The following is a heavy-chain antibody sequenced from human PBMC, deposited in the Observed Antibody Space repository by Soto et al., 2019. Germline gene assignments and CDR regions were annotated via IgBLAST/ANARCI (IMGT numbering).Heavy chain of an antibody. CDR1: GFTFSSYA. V-gene: IGHV3-30-3*01. D-gene: IGHD3-3*01. CDR2: ISYDGSNK. Sequence: GGSLRLSCAASGFTFSSYAMHWVRQAPGKGLEWVAVISYDGSNKYYADSVKGRFTISRDNSKNTLYLQMNSLRAEDTAVYYCARARRVFGVVEVREHYYYGMDVWGQGTTVTVSS. J-gene: IGHJ6*02. CDR3: ARARRVFGVVEVREHYYYGMDV.